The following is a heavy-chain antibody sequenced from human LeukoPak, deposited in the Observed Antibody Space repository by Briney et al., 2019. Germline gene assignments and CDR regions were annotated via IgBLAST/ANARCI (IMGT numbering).Heavy chain of an antibody. CDR1: GVSISSNY. D-gene: IGHD4-11*01. CDR3: AGYDHSNYLAY. J-gene: IGHJ4*02. CDR2: IHANGDT. V-gene: IGHV4-4*08. Sequence: SETLSLTCTVSGVSISSNYWSWIRQPPGKGLEWNGLEWIGYIHANGDTKYNPSLNSRVTISLDSSRSQLSLNLRSLTAADTALYFCAGYDHSNYLAYWGQGILVTVSP.